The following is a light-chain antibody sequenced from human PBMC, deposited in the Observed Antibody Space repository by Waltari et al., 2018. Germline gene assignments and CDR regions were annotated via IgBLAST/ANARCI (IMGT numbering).Light chain of an antibody. CDR3: CSYAGSKDL. CDR1: SSDGGGYNL. Sequence: QSALTQPASVPGSPGQSFTISCTGTSSDGGGYNLVSWYQPHPGKAPKLIIYEGSKRPSGVSYRFSGSKSGYTASLTISGLQAEDEADYYCCSYAGSKDLFGGGTKLTVL. V-gene: IGLV2-23*01. J-gene: IGLJ2*01. CDR2: EGS.